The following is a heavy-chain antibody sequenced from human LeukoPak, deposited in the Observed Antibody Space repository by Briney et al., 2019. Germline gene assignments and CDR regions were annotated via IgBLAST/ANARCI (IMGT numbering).Heavy chain of an antibody. CDR3: ATARNYDYIWGSYRSFDY. CDR2: FDPEEGET. CDR1: GYTLIELS. D-gene: IGHD3-16*02. V-gene: IGHV1-24*01. Sequence: ASVKVSCKVSGYTLIELSMHWVRQAPGKGLEWMGGFDPEEGETIYAQKFQGRVTMTEDTSTDTAYMELGSLRSEDTAVYYCATARNYDYIWGSYRSFDYWGQGTLVTVSS. J-gene: IGHJ4*02.